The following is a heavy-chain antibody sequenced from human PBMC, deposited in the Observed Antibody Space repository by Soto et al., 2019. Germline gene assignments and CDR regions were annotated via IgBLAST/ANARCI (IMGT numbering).Heavy chain of an antibody. CDR2: ISGSGGST. CDR3: ANPLRFGELLPSI. D-gene: IGHD3-10*01. V-gene: IGHV3-23*01. CDR1: GFTFSSYA. Sequence: GGSLRLSCAASGFTFSSYAMSWVRQAPGKGLEWVSAISGSGGSTYYADSVKGRFTISRDNSKNTLYLQMNSLRAEDTAVYYCANPLRFGELLPSIWGQGTMVTVSS. J-gene: IGHJ3*02.